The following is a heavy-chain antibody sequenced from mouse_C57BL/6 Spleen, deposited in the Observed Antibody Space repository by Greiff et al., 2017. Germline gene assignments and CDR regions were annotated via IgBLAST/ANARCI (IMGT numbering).Heavy chain of an antibody. J-gene: IGHJ2*01. D-gene: IGHD1-1*01. CDR2: IDPNSGGT. V-gene: IGHV1-72*01. CDR1: GYTFTSSW. Sequence: VKLQQPGAELVPPGASVKLSCKASGYTFTSSWMHWVKQRPGRGIEWIGRIDPNSGGTKYNEKFKSKATLTVDKPSSTAYMQLSSLTSDDSPVYYCARRGNTVPVYYFDYWSQGTTLTVSS. CDR3: ARRGNTVPVYYFDY.